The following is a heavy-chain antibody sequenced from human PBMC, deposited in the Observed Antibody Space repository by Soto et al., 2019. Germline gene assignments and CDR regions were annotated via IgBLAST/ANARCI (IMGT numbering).Heavy chain of an antibody. CDR1: GASRSGYY. Sequence: QVVLQESGPGVVKPSDTLSLTCNVSGASRSGYYWSWIRQPPGKGLEWIGRIYATGSTDYNPSLKSRITMSVDMSTKQFSLTLRSGTGADKAIYYCVRDGTTNLGDRFDPWGRGILVTVSS. V-gene: IGHV4-4*07. CDR3: VRDGTTNLGDRFDP. D-gene: IGHD1-1*01. CDR2: IYATGST. J-gene: IGHJ5*02.